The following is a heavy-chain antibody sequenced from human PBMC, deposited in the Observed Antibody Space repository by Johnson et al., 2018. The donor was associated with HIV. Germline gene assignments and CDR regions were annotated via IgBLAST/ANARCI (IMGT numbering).Heavy chain of an antibody. CDR2: ISYDGSNK. CDR3: ARATGSWMDAFDI. V-gene: IGHV3-30*03. CDR1: GFTFSDYY. J-gene: IGHJ3*02. D-gene: IGHD2-2*03. Sequence: QVQLVESGGGLVQPGGSLRLSCAASGFTFSDYYMSWIRQAPGKGLEWVAVISYDGSNKYYAESVKGRFTIYRDNSKNPLYLQMNSLRAEDTAVYYCARATGSWMDAFDIWGQGTMVTVSS.